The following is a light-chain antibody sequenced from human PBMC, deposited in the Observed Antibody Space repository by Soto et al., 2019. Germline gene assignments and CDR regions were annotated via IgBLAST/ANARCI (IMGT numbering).Light chain of an antibody. Sequence: ELVLTQSPVTLSVSPGERVTLSCRASQRVGSNYLAWYQQKPGQTPRLLIYGISARATGIPYRFSGSGSGTEFTLTISSLQSEDFAVYYCQQYTSWPITFGQGTRLEIK. V-gene: IGKV3-15*01. CDR1: QRVGSN. CDR3: QQYTSWPIT. CDR2: GIS. J-gene: IGKJ5*01.